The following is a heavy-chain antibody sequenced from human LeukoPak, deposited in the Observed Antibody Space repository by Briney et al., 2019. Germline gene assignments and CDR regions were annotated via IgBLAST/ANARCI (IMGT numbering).Heavy chain of an antibody. CDR2: VYYSGST. CDR1: GVSVSGDSYY. V-gene: IGHV4-61*03. J-gene: IGHJ5*02. CDR3: AGGRWFDP. Sequence: SETLSLTCTVSGVSVSGDSYYWNWHRQRQGQGLEWIGDVYYSGSTKYNPSLDSRVTMSLDTSENYFSLKLSTVTAADTAIFYCAGGRWFDPWGQGTLVTVSS.